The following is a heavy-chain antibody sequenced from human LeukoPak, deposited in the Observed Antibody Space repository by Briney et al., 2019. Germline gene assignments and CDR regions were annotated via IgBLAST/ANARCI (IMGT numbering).Heavy chain of an antibody. V-gene: IGHV3-23*01. Sequence: GGSLRLSCAVSGFTSTNYAMSWVRQAPGKGLEWVSAISGNGGSTYYADSVKGRFTISRDNSKNTLYLQMNGLRAEDTAVYYCATRPPIVPAPYYSDYWGQGALVTVSS. CDR2: ISGNGGST. J-gene: IGHJ4*02. D-gene: IGHD2-2*01. CDR3: ATRPPIVPAPYYSDY. CDR1: GFTSTNYA.